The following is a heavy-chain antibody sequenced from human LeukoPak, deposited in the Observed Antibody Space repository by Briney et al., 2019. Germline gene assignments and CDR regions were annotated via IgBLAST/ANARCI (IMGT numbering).Heavy chain of an antibody. Sequence: PGGSLRLSCAASGFTFSSYGMHWVRQAQGKGLEWVAFIRYDGSNKYYADSVKGRFTISRDNSKNTLYLQMNSLRAEDTAVYYCANAGTTGTTGPRGSYYYYYYMDVWGKGTTVTVSS. J-gene: IGHJ6*03. D-gene: IGHD1-1*01. CDR2: IRYDGSNK. CDR3: ANAGTTGTTGPRGSYYYYYYMDV. V-gene: IGHV3-30*02. CDR1: GFTFSSYG.